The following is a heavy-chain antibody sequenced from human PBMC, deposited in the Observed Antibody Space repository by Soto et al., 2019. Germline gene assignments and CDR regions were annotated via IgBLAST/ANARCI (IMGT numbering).Heavy chain of an antibody. D-gene: IGHD5-18*01. Sequence: QVQLVQSGAEVKKPGSSVKVSCKASGGTFSSYTISWVRQAPGQGLEWMGRIIPILGIANYAQKFQGRVTITADKSTSTAYMGLSSLRAEDTAVYYCARSNESLYGDETPETAMVYYYYMDVWGKGNTVTVSS. J-gene: IGHJ6*03. CDR2: IIPILGIA. V-gene: IGHV1-69*02. CDR3: ARSNESLYGDETPETAMVYYYYMDV. CDR1: GGTFSSYT.